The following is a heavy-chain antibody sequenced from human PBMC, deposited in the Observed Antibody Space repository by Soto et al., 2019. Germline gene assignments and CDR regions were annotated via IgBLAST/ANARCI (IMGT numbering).Heavy chain of an antibody. CDR3: AKGDHRYYFDY. CDR1: GFTFSSYG. Sequence: HPGGSLRLSCAASGFTFSSYGMHWVRQAPGKGLEWVAVISYDGSNKYYADSVKGRFTISRDNSKNTLYLQMNSLRAEDTAVYYCAKGDHRYYFDYWGQGTLVTVSS. CDR2: ISYDGSNK. J-gene: IGHJ4*02. V-gene: IGHV3-30*18.